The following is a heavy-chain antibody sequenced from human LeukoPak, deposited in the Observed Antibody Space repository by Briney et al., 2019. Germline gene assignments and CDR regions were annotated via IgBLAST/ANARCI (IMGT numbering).Heavy chain of an antibody. V-gene: IGHV1-18*01. Sequence: AAVKVSFKSSVYTFTSYGISWVRQAPGQGLEWMGWISAYNGNTNYAQKLQGRVTMTTDTSTSTAYMELRSLRSDDTVVYYCARAFFGTFDYWGQGTLVTASS. CDR3: ARAFFGTFDY. CDR2: ISAYNGNT. CDR1: VYTFTSYG. J-gene: IGHJ4*02. D-gene: IGHD2/OR15-2a*01.